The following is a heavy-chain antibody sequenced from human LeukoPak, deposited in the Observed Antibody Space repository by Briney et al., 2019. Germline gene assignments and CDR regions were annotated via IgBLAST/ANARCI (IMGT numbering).Heavy chain of an antibody. CDR2: IYYSGST. D-gene: IGHD2-2*01. Sequence: SETLSLTCTVSGGSISSSSYYWGWIRQPPGKGLEWIGSIYYSGSTYYNPSLKSRVTISVDTSKNQFSLKLSSVTAADTAVYYCARHLLIVVVPAAKNFAPYNWFDPWGQGTLVTVSS. CDR3: ARHLLIVVVPAAKNFAPYNWFDP. J-gene: IGHJ5*02. V-gene: IGHV4-39*01. CDR1: GGSISSSSYY.